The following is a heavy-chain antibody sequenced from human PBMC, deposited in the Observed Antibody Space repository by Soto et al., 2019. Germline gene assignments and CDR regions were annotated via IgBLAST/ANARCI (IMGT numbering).Heavy chain of an antibody. CDR1: GFTFSSYA. CDR2: ISYDGSNK. J-gene: IGHJ4*02. D-gene: IGHD2-8*01. Sequence: GGSLRLSCAASGFTFSSYAMHWVRQAPGKGLEWVAVISYDGSNKYYADSVKGRFTISRDNSKNTLYLQMNSLRAEDTAVYYCARIPMLAAYFDYWGQGTLVTVS. CDR3: ARIPMLAAYFDY. V-gene: IGHV3-30-3*01.